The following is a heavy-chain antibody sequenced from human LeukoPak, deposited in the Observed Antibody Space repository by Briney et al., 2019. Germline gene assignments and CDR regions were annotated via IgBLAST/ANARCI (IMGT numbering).Heavy chain of an antibody. CDR2: IDWDDDK. Sequence: SGPALVKPTQTLTLTCTFSGFSLSTSGKRVSWIRQPPGKALEWLARIDWDDDKFYSTSQKTKLTISKDTSKNQVVLTMTNMDPVDTATYYCATATGAYDSSGYYDYFDYWGQGTLVTVSS. V-gene: IGHV2-70*04. D-gene: IGHD3-22*01. CDR1: GFSLSTSGKR. CDR3: ATATGAYDSSGYYDYFDY. J-gene: IGHJ4*02.